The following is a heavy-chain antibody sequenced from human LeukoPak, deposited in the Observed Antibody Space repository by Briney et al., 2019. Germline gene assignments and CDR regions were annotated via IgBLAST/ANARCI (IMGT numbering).Heavy chain of an antibody. J-gene: IGHJ5*02. Sequence: GGSLRLSCAASGFTLSDHYMDWVRQAPGKGLEWVSYISSSGSTIYYADSVKGRFTISRDNAKNSLYLQMNSLRAEDTAVYYCAREVSTVVTPGAWFDPWGQGTLVTVSS. CDR1: GFTLSDHY. CDR2: ISSSGSTI. CDR3: AREVSTVVTPGAWFDP. D-gene: IGHD4-23*01. V-gene: IGHV3-11*04.